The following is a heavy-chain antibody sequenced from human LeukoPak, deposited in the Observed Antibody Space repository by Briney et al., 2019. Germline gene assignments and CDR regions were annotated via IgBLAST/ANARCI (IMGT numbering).Heavy chain of an antibody. CDR3: ASGLGSGELSPNWFDP. CDR2: IYYSGST. CDR1: GGSISSGDYY. V-gene: IGHV4-30-4*01. D-gene: IGHD3-10*01. Sequence: PSQTLSLTCTVSGGSISSGDYYWSWIRQPPGKGLEWIGYIYYSGSTYYNPSLKSRVTISVDTSKNQFSLKLSSVTAADTAVYYCASGLGSGELSPNWFDPWGQGTLVTVSS. J-gene: IGHJ5*02.